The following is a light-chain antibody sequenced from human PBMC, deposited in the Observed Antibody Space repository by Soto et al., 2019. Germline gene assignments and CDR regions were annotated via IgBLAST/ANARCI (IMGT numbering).Light chain of an antibody. CDR1: QSVSSS. CDR2: DAS. CDR3: RQYGCSLGSA. J-gene: IGKJ4*01. V-gene: IGKV3D-11*03. Sequence: EIVLIQSPATLSLSPGERATLSCRASQSVSSSLAWYQQNPGQAPRLLIFDASNRATGIPVRFSGSGSGTDFTLTISSLEPEDFTVYYCRQYGCSLGSAFGGGTKVDIK.